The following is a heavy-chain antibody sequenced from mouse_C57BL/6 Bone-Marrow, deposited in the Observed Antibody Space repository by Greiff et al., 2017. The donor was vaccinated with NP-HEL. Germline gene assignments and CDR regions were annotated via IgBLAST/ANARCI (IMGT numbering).Heavy chain of an antibody. CDR1: GFTFSDYG. J-gene: IGHJ1*03. Sequence: EVQGVESGGGLVKPGGSLKLSCAASGFTFSDYGMHWVRQAPEKGLEWVAYISSGSSTIYYADTVKGRFTISRDNAKNTLFLQMTSLRSEDTAMYYCARLYYYGSSYVGWYFDVWGTGTTVTVSS. CDR2: ISSGSSTI. CDR3: ARLYYYGSSYVGWYFDV. D-gene: IGHD1-1*01. V-gene: IGHV5-17*01.